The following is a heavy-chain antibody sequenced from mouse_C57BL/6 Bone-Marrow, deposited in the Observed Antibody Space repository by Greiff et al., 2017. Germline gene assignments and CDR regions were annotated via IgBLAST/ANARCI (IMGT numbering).Heavy chain of an antibody. V-gene: IGHV14-2*01. D-gene: IGHD1-1*01. CDR3: ALLLRTREYYFDY. Sequence: VQLQQSGAELVKPGASVKLSCTASGFNIKDYYMHWVKQRTEQGLEWIGRIDPEDGETKYAPKFQGKATITADTSSNTAYLQLSSLTSEDTAVYYCALLLRTREYYFDYWGQGTTLTGSS. CDR2: IDPEDGET. J-gene: IGHJ2*01. CDR1: GFNIKDYY.